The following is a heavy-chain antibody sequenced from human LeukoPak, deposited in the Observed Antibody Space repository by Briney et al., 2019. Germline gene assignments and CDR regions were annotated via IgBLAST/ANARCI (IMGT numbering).Heavy chain of an antibody. Sequence: PGGSLRLSCAAPGFTFSSNGMHGVRQAPGKGLEWVALIWSDGRNKDYADSVKGRFTISRDNSKNMLDLQMNSLRAEDTAVYYCARDYGRPFDYGGQGTLVTVSS. CDR1: GFTFSSNG. J-gene: IGHJ4*02. D-gene: IGHD3-16*01. V-gene: IGHV3-33*01. CDR3: ARDYGRPFDY. CDR2: IWSDGRNK.